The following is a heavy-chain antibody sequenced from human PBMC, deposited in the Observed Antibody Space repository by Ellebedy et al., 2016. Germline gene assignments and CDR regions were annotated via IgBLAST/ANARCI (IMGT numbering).Heavy chain of an antibody. CDR2: VSYDGNYK. Sequence: GGSLRLXCVASGVTFSSYAMHWVRQAPGKGLEWVASVSYDGNYKYYADSVKGRFTISRDNSKNTLYLQMNSLRAEDTAVYYCARGPTLYGMFDNWFNPWGQGTLVTVSS. D-gene: IGHD3-10*02. CDR1: GVTFSSYA. CDR3: ARGPTLYGMFDNWFNP. V-gene: IGHV3-30-3*01. J-gene: IGHJ5*02.